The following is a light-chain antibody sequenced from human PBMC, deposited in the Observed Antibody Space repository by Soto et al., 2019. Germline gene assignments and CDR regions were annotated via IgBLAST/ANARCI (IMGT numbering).Light chain of an antibody. Sequence: DIQMTQSPSTLPASVGDRVTITCRASQRISSWLAWYQQKPGRAPKLLIYDASNLEAGVPSRFRGSGSGTDFTFTISRLQPEDIATYYCQQYENLPTFGQGTRLEIK. V-gene: IGKV1-33*01. CDR2: DAS. J-gene: IGKJ5*01. CDR1: QRISSW. CDR3: QQYENLPT.